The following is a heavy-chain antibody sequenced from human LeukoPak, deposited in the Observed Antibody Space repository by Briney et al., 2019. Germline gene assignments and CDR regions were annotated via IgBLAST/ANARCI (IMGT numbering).Heavy chain of an antibody. Sequence: GGSLRLSCAVSGFTFSSYAMSWVRQAPEKGLEWVSVITSDGGSTHYAASVKGRFTVTRDNSKNTLYLQMNSLRAEDTAVYYCAKGPNGDSNYFFNYWGQGTLVTVSS. CDR3: AKGPNGDSNYFFNY. J-gene: IGHJ4*02. CDR1: GFTFSSYA. V-gene: IGHV3-23*01. D-gene: IGHD4-11*01. CDR2: ITSDGGST.